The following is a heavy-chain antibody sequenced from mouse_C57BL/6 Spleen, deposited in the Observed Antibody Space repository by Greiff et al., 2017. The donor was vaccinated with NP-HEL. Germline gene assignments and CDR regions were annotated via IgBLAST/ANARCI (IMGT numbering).Heavy chain of an antibody. Sequence: EVMLVESEGGLVQPGSSMKLSCTASGFTFSDYYMAWVRQVPEKGLEWVANINYDGSSTYYLDSLKSRFIISRDNAKNILYLQMSSLKSEDTATYYCARAEYYYGSSHFAYWGQGTLVTVSA. CDR2: INYDGSST. J-gene: IGHJ3*01. D-gene: IGHD1-1*01. CDR3: ARAEYYYGSSHFAY. CDR1: GFTFSDYY. V-gene: IGHV5-16*01.